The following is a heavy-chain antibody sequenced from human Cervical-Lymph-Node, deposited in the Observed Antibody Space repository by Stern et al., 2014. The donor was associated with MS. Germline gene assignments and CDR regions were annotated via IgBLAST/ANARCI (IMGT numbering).Heavy chain of an antibody. Sequence: EMQLVESGAEVKEPGKSLKISCEGSGYSFTTYWIGWVRQMPGRGLEWMGSIYPGDSDASYSPSFQGHVTMSADTSIPTAYLQWSSLKASGTGMYYCARLHYERVLSGAFEIWGQGTMVIVSS. V-gene: IGHV5-51*03. CDR2: IYPGDSDA. D-gene: IGHD4-17*01. J-gene: IGHJ3*02. CDR1: GYSFTTYW. CDR3: ARLHYERVLSGAFEI.